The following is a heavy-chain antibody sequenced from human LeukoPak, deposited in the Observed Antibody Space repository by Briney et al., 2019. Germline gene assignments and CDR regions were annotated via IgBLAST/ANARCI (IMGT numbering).Heavy chain of an antibody. D-gene: IGHD1-1*01. V-gene: IGHV1-8*01. CDR3: AKDSVRTVLSAFDI. CDR2: MNPNTGNT. CDR1: GYTFTSYD. Sequence: GASVKVSCKASGYTFTSYDINWVRQATGQGLEWMGWMNPNTGNTGFAQKFQGRVTMTKDTSISTAYMELNSLRAEDTAVYYCAKDSVRTVLSAFDIWGQGTMVTVSS. J-gene: IGHJ3*02.